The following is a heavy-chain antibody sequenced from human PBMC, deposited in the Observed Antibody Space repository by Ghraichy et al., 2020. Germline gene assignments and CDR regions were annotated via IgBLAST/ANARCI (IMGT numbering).Heavy chain of an antibody. CDR2: INHSGST. D-gene: IGHD3-3*01. V-gene: IGHV4-34*01. CDR1: GGSFSGYY. Sequence: LETLSLTCAVYGGSFSGYYWSWIRQPPGKGLEWIGEINHSGSTNYNPSLKSRVTISVDTSKNQFSLKLSSVTAADTAVYYCARGGGITIFGVVIRKKSYNWFDPWGQGTLVTVSS. CDR3: ARGGGITIFGVVIRKKSYNWFDP. J-gene: IGHJ5*02.